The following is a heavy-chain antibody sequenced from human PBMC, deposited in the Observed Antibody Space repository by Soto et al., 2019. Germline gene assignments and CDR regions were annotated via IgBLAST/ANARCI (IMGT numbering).Heavy chain of an antibody. Sequence: QVQLQESGPGRVKPSQTLSLTCTVSGGSISSGDYYWRWIRQPPGKGLEWIGYIYYSGSTYYNPSLKSRCTRSVDTSKSQFSRQLSSVTAADAAVEYCARFLERYSYGGYCFDYWGQGTPVTGSS. J-gene: IGHJ4*02. V-gene: IGHV4-30-4*01. CDR1: GGSISSGDYY. CDR3: ARFLERYSYGGYCFDY. D-gene: IGHD5-18*01. CDR2: IYYSGST.